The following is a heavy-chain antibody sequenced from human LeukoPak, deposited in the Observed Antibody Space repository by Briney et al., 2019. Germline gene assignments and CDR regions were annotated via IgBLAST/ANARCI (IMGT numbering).Heavy chain of an antibody. CDR1: GGTFSSYA. CDR2: IIPILGIA. D-gene: IGHD4-23*01. Sequence: GASVKVSCKASGGTFSSYAISWVRQAPGQGLEWMGRIIPILGIANYAQKFQGRVTITADRSTSTAYMELSSLRSEDTAVYYCARVGSGNPPYWGQGTLVTVSS. J-gene: IGHJ4*02. CDR3: ARVGSGNPPY. V-gene: IGHV1-69*04.